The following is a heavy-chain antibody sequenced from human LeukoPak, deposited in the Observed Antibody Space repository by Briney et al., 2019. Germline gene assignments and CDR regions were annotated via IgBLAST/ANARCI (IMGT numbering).Heavy chain of an antibody. CDR2: IYYSGST. J-gene: IGHJ3*02. D-gene: IGHD6-6*01. V-gene: IGHV4-39*07. CDR1: GGSISSSSYY. Sequence: SETLSLTCTVSGGSISSSSYYWGWIRQPPGKGLEWIGSIYYSGSTYYNPSLKSRVTISVDTSKNQFSLKLSSVTAADTAVYYCAGARRDAFDIWGQGTMVTVSS. CDR3: AGARRDAFDI.